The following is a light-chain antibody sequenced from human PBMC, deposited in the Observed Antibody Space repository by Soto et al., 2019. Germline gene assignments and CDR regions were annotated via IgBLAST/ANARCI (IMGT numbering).Light chain of an antibody. CDR2: AGS. J-gene: IGKJ1*01. V-gene: IGKV3D-15*01. CDR1: QSISIN. CDR3: QQFRNWPWT. Sequence: EIVLTQSPGTLSVSPGDRVTLSCRASQSISINLAWYQHKPGQAPRLLIHAGSTMATGIPARISGSGSGTEFTLTISSLQSEDFAVYYCQQFRNWPWTFGQGTKVEV.